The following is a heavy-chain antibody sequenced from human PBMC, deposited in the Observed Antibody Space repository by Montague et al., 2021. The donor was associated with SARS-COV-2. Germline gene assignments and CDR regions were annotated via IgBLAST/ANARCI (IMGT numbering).Heavy chain of an antibody. J-gene: IGHJ4*02. Sequence: SLRLSCAASGFTFSSYWMSLFRQAPGKGLEWVANIKQDGSEKYYLDSVKSRFTISRDNAKNSLYLQMNSLRAEDTAVYYCARVPSSNWYFDYWGQGTLVTVSS. V-gene: IGHV3-7*01. CDR3: ARVPSSNWYFDY. D-gene: IGHD6-13*01. CDR2: IKQDGSEK. CDR1: GFTFSSYW.